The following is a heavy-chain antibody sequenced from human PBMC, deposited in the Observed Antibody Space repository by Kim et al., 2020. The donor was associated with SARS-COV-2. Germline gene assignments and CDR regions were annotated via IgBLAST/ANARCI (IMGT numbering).Heavy chain of an antibody. Sequence: GGSLRLSCVGSGFTFSYAMHWVRQAPGKGLEWVAAISYDASKKYYGDSVKGRFTVSRDNSKNTLYLQMNSLRAGDTAVYYCARATHSSGYYYGFDYWGQGTLVTVSS. CDR1: GFTFSYA. V-gene: IGHV3-30*04. CDR3: ARATHSSGYYYGFDY. D-gene: IGHD3-22*01. J-gene: IGHJ4*02. CDR2: ISYDASKK.